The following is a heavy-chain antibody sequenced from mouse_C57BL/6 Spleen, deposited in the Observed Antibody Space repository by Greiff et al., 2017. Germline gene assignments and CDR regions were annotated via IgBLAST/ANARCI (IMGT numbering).Heavy chain of an antibody. CDR2: IYPSDSET. CDR3: ARGGPWFAY. Sequence: QVQLQQPGAELVRPGSSVKLSCKASGYTFTSYWMDWVKQRPGQGLEWIGNIYPSDSETNYNQKFKDKATLTVAKSSSTAYMQLSSLTSEDSAVYYCARGGPWFAYWGQGTLVTVSA. D-gene: IGHD3-3*01. CDR1: GYTFTSYW. V-gene: IGHV1-61*01. J-gene: IGHJ3*01.